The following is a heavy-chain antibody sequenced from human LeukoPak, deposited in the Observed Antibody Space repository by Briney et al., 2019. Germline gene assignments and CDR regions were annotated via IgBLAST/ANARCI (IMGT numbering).Heavy chain of an antibody. CDR1: GGSFSGYY. CDR2: INHSGST. CDR3: ARPGYCSSTSCPRAFDI. D-gene: IGHD2-2*01. V-gene: IGHV4-34*01. Sequence: SETLSLTCAVYGGSFSGYYWSWIRQPPGKGLEWIGEINHSGSTNYNPSLKSRVTISVDTSKNQFSLKLSSVTAADTAVYYCARPGYCSSTSCPRAFDIWGQGTMVTVSS. J-gene: IGHJ3*02.